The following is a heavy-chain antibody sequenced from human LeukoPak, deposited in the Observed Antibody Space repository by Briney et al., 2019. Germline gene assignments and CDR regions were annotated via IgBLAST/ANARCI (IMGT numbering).Heavy chain of an antibody. CDR3: AREDSYYYDSSGYYYTPDAFDI. V-gene: IGHV3-21*01. Sequence: GGSLRLSCAASGFTFSSYSMNWVRQAPGKGLEWVSSISSSSSYIYYADSVKGRFTISRDNAKNSLYLQMNSLRAEDTAVYYCAREDSYYYDSSGYYYTPDAFDIWGQGTMVTVSS. CDR2: ISSSSSYI. J-gene: IGHJ3*02. D-gene: IGHD3-22*01. CDR1: GFTFSSYS.